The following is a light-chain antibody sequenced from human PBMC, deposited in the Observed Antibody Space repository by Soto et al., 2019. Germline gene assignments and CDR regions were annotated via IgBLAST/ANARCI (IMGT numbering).Light chain of an antibody. Sequence: SVLTQPASVSGSPGQSITISCTGTSSDTAGYNYVSWYQQHPGKAPKLMIYEVSNRPSGVSNRFSGSQSGNTASLTISGLQAEDEANYYCCSYTSSITYVFGTGTKVTV. CDR3: CSYTSSITYV. CDR2: EVS. V-gene: IGLV2-14*01. CDR1: SSDTAGYNY. J-gene: IGLJ1*01.